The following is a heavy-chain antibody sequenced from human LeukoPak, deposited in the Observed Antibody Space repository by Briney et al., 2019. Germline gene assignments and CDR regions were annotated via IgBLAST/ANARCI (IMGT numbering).Heavy chain of an antibody. CDR1: GGSFSGYY. J-gene: IGHJ4*02. V-gene: IGHV3-21*01. Sequence: ETLFLTCAVYGGSFSGYYWSWIRQPPGKGLEWVSSISSSSSYIYYADSVKGRFTISRDNAKNSLYLQMNSLRAEDTAVYYCARELLERYSSGWYGDGAFDYWGQGTLVTVSS. CDR2: ISSSSSYI. CDR3: ARELLERYSSGWYGDGAFDY. D-gene: IGHD6-19*01.